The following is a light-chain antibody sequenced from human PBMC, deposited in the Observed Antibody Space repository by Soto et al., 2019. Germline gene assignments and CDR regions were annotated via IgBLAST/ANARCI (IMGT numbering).Light chain of an antibody. CDR3: NSYTISGTYV. J-gene: IGLJ1*01. CDR1: SSYVGSYNG. CDR2: EGS. V-gene: IGLV2-18*02. Sequence: SVLAQPPSVSGSPGQSVTISCTGTSSYVGSYNGVSWYQQPPGTAPKLIIYEGSTRPSGVPDRFSGSKSGNTASLTISGLQAEDEADYYCNSYTISGTYVFGTGTKVTVL.